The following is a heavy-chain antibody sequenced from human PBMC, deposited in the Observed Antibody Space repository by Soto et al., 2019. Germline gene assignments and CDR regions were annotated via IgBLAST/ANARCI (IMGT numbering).Heavy chain of an antibody. CDR2: ISAYNGNT. J-gene: IGHJ6*02. CDR1: GYTFTSYG. D-gene: IGHD3-10*01. Sequence: ASVKVSCKASGYTFTSYGISWVRQAPGQGLEWMGWISAYNGNTNYAQKLQGRVTITTDTSTSTAYMELRSLRSDDTAVYYCARRETGDYYYYGMDVWGQGTTVTV. V-gene: IGHV1-18*01. CDR3: ARRETGDYYYYGMDV.